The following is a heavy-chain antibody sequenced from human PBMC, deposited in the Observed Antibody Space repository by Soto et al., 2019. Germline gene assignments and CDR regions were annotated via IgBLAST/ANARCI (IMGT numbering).Heavy chain of an antibody. CDR3: TTDPHERGY. Sequence: EVQLVESGGGLVKPGGSLRLSCAASGLTVSNAWMNWVRQAPGKGLEWVGRISSETDGGTTEYAAPVKGRLTISRDDSKNTLYLQMNSLKPEDTAVYYCTTDPHERGYWGQGTLVTVSS. CDR1: GLTVSNAW. V-gene: IGHV3-15*07. CDR2: ISSETDGGTT. J-gene: IGHJ4*02.